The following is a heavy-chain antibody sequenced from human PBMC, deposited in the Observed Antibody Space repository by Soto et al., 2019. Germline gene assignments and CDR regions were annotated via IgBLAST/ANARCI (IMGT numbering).Heavy chain of an antibody. J-gene: IGHJ6*02. CDR2: INHSGST. Sequence: SETLSLTCAVYGGSFSGYYWSWIRQPPGKGLEWIGEINHSGSTNYNPSLKSRVTISVDTSKNQFSLKLSSVTAADTAVYYCARKEYYYYYGMDVWGQGTTVTVS. CDR3: ARKEYYYYYGMDV. V-gene: IGHV4-34*01. CDR1: GGSFSGYY.